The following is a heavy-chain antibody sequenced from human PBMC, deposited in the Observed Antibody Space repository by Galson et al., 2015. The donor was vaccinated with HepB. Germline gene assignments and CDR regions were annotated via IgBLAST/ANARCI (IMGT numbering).Heavy chain of an antibody. CDR2: INSDGSST. CDR1: GFTFSSYW. CDR3: ATSASRGVFDY. D-gene: IGHD3-10*01. Sequence: SLRLSCAASGFTFSSYWMHWVRRAPGKGLVWVSRINSDGSSTSYADSVKGRFTISRDNAKNTLYLQMNSLRAEDTAVYYCATSASRGVFDYWGQGTLVTVSS. V-gene: IGHV3-74*01. J-gene: IGHJ4*02.